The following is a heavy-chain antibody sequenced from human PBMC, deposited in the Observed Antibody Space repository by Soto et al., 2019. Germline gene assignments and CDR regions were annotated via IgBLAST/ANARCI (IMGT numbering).Heavy chain of an antibody. J-gene: IGHJ4*02. D-gene: IGHD3-3*01. Sequence: PGGSLRLSCAASGLTFSGHWMTWVRQAPGKGLEWVANIKQDGSEKYYVDSVKGRFTISRDNAKNSVFLQMNSLTVEDTAMYYCASRVPDVAYYGVFDYWGQGTLLTVSS. V-gene: IGHV3-7*03. CDR2: IKQDGSEK. CDR1: GLTFSGHW. CDR3: ASRVPDVAYYGVFDY.